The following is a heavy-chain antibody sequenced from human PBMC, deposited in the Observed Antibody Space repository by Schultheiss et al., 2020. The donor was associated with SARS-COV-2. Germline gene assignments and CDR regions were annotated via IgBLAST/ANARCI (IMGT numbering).Heavy chain of an antibody. D-gene: IGHD4-23*01. CDR2: IYYSGST. CDR1: GGSISSGGYY. CDR3: ARAFGGGNWHYYYYGMDV. V-gene: IGHV4-61*08. Sequence: SETLSLTCTVSGGSISSGGYYWSWIRQAPGKGLEWIGYIYYSGSTNYNPSLKSRVTISVDTSKNQFSLKLSSVTAADTAVYYCARAFGGGNWHYYYYGMDVWGQGTTVTVSS. J-gene: IGHJ6*02.